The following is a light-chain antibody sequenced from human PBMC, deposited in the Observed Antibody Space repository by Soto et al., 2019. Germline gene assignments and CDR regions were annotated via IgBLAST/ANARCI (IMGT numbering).Light chain of an antibody. V-gene: IGKV1-39*01. J-gene: IGKJ1*01. CDR1: QSISSY. CDR2: AAS. Sequence: DIQMTQSPSSLSASVGDRVTITCRASQSISSYLNWYQQKPGRASKLLIYAASSLQSGVPSRFSGSGSGTEFTLTISSLQPDDFATYYCQQSYSTPAFGQGTKVDIK. CDR3: QQSYSTPA.